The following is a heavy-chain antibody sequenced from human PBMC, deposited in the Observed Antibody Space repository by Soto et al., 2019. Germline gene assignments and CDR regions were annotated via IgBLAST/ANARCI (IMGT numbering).Heavy chain of an antibody. D-gene: IGHD6-19*01. CDR2: IYYSGIT. Sequence: SETLSLTCTVSGGSISSGVYYWSWIRHHPGKGLEWIGYIYYSGITYYNPSLKSRVTISVDTSKNQFSLKLSSVTAADTAVYYCATFRRYSSGWYLGDFQHWGQGTLVTVSS. J-gene: IGHJ1*01. CDR3: ATFRRYSSGWYLGDFQH. V-gene: IGHV4-31*03. CDR1: GGSISSGVYY.